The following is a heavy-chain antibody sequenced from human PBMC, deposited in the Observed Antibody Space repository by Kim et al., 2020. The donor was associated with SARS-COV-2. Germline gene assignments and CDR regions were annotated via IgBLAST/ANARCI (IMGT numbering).Heavy chain of an antibody. J-gene: IGHJ6*02. CDR3: AKDPQRGYSYGWTYYYYGMDV. CDR1: GFTFSSYG. Sequence: GGSLRLSCAASGFTFSSYGMHWVRQAPGKGLELVAVISYDGSNKYYADSVKGRFTISRDNSKNTLYLQMNSLRAEDTAVYYCAKDPQRGYSYGWTYYYYGMDVWGQGTTVTVSS. D-gene: IGHD5-18*01. V-gene: IGHV3-30*18. CDR2: ISYDGSNK.